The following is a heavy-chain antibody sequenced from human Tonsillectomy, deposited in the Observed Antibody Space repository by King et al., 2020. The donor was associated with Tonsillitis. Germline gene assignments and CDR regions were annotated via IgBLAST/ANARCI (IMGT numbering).Heavy chain of an antibody. CDR3: AKDSGVAALYYFDF. V-gene: IGHV3-9*01. Sequence: VQLVESGGGLVQPGRSLRLSCAASGFTFDEYAMHWVRQAPGKGLEWVSGISWNSGTIGYADSVKGRFTISRDNAKNSLYLQMHSLRPEDTALYYCAKDSGVAALYYFDFWGQGTLVTVSS. CDR1: GFTFDEYA. J-gene: IGHJ4*02. CDR2: ISWNSGTI. D-gene: IGHD6-6*01.